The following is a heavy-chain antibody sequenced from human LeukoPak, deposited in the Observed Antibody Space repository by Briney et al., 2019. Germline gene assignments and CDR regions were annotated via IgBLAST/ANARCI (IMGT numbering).Heavy chain of an antibody. J-gene: IGHJ4*02. CDR3: ASRWSEHSSSYDC. CDR1: GGTFSSYA. Sequence: SVKVSCKASGGTFSSYAISWVRQAPGQGLEWMGGIIPIFGTANYAQKFQGRVTITTDESTSTAYMELSSLRSEDTAVYYCASRWSEHSSSYDCWGQGTLVTVSS. V-gene: IGHV1-69*05. CDR2: IIPIFGTA. D-gene: IGHD6-13*01.